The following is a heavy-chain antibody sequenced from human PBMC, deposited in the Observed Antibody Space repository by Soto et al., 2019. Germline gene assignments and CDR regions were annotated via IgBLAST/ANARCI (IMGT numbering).Heavy chain of an antibody. J-gene: IGHJ4*02. Sequence: GGSLRLSCAASGFTFNNYAMNWVRQALGKGLEWVSGISGSGDDTYYADSVKGRFTISRDNSKNTLYLQMSSLRAEDTAVYYCAKDSDGNAYYPFDYWGQGTLVTVSS. CDR2: ISGSGDDT. V-gene: IGHV3-23*01. CDR1: GFTFNNYA. D-gene: IGHD3-22*01. CDR3: AKDSDGNAYYPFDY.